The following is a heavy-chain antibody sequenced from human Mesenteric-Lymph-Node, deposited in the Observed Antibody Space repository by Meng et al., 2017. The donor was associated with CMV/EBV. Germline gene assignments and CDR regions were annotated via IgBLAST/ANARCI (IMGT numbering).Heavy chain of an antibody. Sequence: SCKTSGYTFTDYSIHWVRQAPGQGLEWMGWINTDNGGTQYSQRFQDRLTITRETSASTAFMDLTSLRYEDTAVYYCVRDIKLGGTRDYWGPGTLVTVSS. D-gene: IGHD6-19*01. CDR1: GYTFTDYS. CDR2: INTDNGGT. V-gene: IGHV1-3*04. CDR3: VRDIKLGGTRDY. J-gene: IGHJ4*02.